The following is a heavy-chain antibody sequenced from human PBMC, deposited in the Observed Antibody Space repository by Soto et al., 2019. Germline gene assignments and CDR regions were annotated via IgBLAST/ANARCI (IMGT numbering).Heavy chain of an antibody. CDR3: AKDYDILPGPGGY. CDR1: GFTFSSYG. J-gene: IGHJ4*02. D-gene: IGHD3-9*01. Sequence: PGGSLRLSCAASGFTFSSYGMHWVRQAPGKGLEWVAVIWYDGSNKYYADSVKGRFTISRDNSKNTLYLQMNSLRAEDTAVYYCAKDYDILPGPGGYWGPGTLVPVSS. CDR2: IWYDGSNK. V-gene: IGHV3-33*06.